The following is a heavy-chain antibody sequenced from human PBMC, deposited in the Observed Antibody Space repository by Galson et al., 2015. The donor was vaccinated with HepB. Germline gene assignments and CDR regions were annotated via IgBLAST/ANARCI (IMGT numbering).Heavy chain of an antibody. CDR3: AREGYSLSSSSWLDY. CDR2: IWSDGTNE. CDR1: GFTFNIYG. V-gene: IGHV3-33*01. Sequence: SLRLSCAASGFTFNIYGMHWVRQAPGKGLEWVAVIWSDGTNEYYADSVKGRFSISRDNSKNTLYLQMNRLRAEDTAQYYCAREGYSLSSSSWLDYWGQGTLVTVSS. D-gene: IGHD6-13*01. J-gene: IGHJ4*02.